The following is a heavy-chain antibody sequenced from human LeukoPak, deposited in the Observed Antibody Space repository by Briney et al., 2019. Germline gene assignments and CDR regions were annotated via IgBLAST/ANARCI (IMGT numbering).Heavy chain of an antibody. Sequence: PGGSLRLSCAASGFTFRSHDMHWVRQAPGKGLEWVTFVRFDGSDKNYADSVKGRFTISRDNSKNTLYLQMNSLRAEDTAVYYCAKGYGSGSYFFYYYYYMDVWGKGTTVTVSS. D-gene: IGHD3-10*01. CDR3: AKGYGSGSYFFYYYYYMDV. V-gene: IGHV3-30*02. CDR1: GFTFRSHD. J-gene: IGHJ6*03. CDR2: VRFDGSDK.